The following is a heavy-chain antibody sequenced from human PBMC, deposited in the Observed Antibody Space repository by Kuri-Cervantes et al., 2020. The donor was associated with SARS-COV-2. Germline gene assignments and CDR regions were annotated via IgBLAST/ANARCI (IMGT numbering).Heavy chain of an antibody. Sequence: GGSLRLSCAASGFTFSSYAMSWVRQAPGKGLEWVSAISGSGGSTYYADSVKGRFTTSRDNSKNTLYLQMDSLRAEDTAVYYCANPTGHYYCGMDVWGQGTTVTVSS. J-gene: IGHJ6*02. CDR2: ISGSGGST. CDR3: ANPTGHYYCGMDV. CDR1: GFTFSSYA. V-gene: IGHV3-23*01.